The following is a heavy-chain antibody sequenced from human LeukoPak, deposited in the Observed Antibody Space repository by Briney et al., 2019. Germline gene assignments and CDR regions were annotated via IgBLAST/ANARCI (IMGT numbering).Heavy chain of an antibody. CDR1: GGSISSYY. CDR2: IYYSGST. Sequence: PSETLSLTCTVSGGSISSYYWSWIRQPPGKGLEWIGYIYYSGSTNYNPSLKSRVTISVDTSKNQFSLKLSSVTAADTAVYYCARDHGGDYWNWFDPWGQGTLVTVSS. V-gene: IGHV4-59*01. J-gene: IGHJ5*02. D-gene: IGHD4-17*01. CDR3: ARDHGGDYWNWFDP.